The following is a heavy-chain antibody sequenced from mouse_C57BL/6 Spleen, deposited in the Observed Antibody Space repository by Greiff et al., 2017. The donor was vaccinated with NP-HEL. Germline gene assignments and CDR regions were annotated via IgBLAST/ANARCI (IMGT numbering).Heavy chain of an antibody. CDR3: ARKEDYYGYYVDY. CDR1: GYAFSSYW. CDR2: IYPGDGDT. J-gene: IGHJ2*01. Sequence: VQLQQSGAELVKPGASVKISCKASGYAFSSYWMNWVKQRPGKGLEWIGQIYPGDGDTNYNGKFKGKATLTADKSSSTAYMQLSSLTSEDSAVYFCARKEDYYGYYVDYWGQGTTLTVSS. V-gene: IGHV1-80*01. D-gene: IGHD1-1*01.